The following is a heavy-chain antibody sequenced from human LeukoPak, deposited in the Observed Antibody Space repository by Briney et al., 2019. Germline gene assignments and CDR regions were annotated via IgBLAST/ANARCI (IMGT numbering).Heavy chain of an antibody. J-gene: IGHJ4*02. CDR2: IIPIFGTA. Sequence: ASVKVSCKASGGTFSSYAISWVRQAPGQGLEWMGGIIPIFGTANYAQKFQGRVTITTDESTSTAYMELSSLRSEDTAVYYCARPYCSSTSCDRGFDYWGQGTLVTVSS. D-gene: IGHD2-2*02. CDR3: ARPYCSSTSCDRGFDY. V-gene: IGHV1-69*05. CDR1: GGTFSSYA.